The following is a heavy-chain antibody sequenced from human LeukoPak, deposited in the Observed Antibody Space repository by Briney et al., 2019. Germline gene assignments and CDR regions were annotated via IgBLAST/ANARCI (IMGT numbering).Heavy chain of an antibody. CDR1: GGTFSSYA. Sequence: GASVKVSCKASGGTFSSYAISWVRQAPGQGLEWMGGIIPIFGTANYAQKFQGRVTITADKSTSTAYMELSSLRSEDTAVYYCASGGQTRQAGYATRTFDYWGQGTLVTVSS. J-gene: IGHJ4*02. V-gene: IGHV1-69*06. D-gene: IGHD2-8*01. CDR2: IIPIFGTA. CDR3: ASGGQTRQAGYATRTFDY.